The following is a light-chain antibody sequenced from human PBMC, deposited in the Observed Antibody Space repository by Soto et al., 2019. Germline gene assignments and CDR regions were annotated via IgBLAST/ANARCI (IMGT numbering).Light chain of an antibody. CDR3: QQYNNWPPVT. CDR2: GAS. J-gene: IGKJ4*01. Sequence: IVMTQSPATLSVSPGERATLSCRASQSVSSNLAWYQQKPGQAPRLLIYGASTRATGVPARFSGSGSVTEFTLTISSLQSEDFAVYYCQQYNNWPPVTFGGGTKVEIK. CDR1: QSVSSN. V-gene: IGKV3-15*01.